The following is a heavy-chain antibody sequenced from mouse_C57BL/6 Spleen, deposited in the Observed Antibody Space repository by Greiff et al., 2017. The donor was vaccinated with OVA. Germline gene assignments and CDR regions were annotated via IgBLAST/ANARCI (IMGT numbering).Heavy chain of an antibody. CDR3: AIYYGSSYWYFDV. CDR2: IHPNSGST. J-gene: IGHJ1*03. D-gene: IGHD1-1*01. CDR1: GYTFTSYW. Sequence: QVQLQQPGAELVKPGASVKLSCKASGYTFTSYWMHWVKQRPGQGLEWIGMIHPNSGSTNYNEKFKSKATLTVDKSSSTAYMQLSSLTSEDSAVYYCAIYYGSSYWYFDVWGTGTTVTVSS. V-gene: IGHV1-64*01.